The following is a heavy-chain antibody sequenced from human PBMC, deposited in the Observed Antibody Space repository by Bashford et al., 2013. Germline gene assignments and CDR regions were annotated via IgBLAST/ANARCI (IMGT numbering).Heavy chain of an antibody. V-gene: IGHV1-18*01. CDR3: ARDDDHSFTVTTYYYYYGMDV. Sequence: VASVKVSCKASGYTFTSYGISWVRQAPGQGLEWMGWISAYNGNTNYAQKLQGRVTMTTDTSTSTAYMELRSLRSDDTAVYYCARDDDHSFTVTTYYYYYGMDVWGQGTTVTVSS. J-gene: IGHJ6*02. CDR2: ISAYNGNT. D-gene: IGHD4-17*01. CDR1: GYTFTSYG.